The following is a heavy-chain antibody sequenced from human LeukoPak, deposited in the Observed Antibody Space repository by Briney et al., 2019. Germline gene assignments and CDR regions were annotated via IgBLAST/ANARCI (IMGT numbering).Heavy chain of an antibody. CDR2: MNYGGRS. V-gene: IGHV4-39*07. J-gene: IGHJ4*02. Sequence: PSETLSLTCSVSGGSVTITNSYWVWIRQAPGKTLEWIGSMNYGGRSSYNPSLKSRVTMSVDTSKNQLSLKVISVTAADTAVYYCARGVIAAGGNDFDYWGQGTLVTVSS. CDR1: GGSVTITNSY. D-gene: IGHD6-13*01. CDR3: ARGVIAAGGNDFDY.